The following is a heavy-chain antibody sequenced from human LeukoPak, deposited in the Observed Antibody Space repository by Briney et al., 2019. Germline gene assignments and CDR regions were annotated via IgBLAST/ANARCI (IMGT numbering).Heavy chain of an antibody. J-gene: IGHJ4*02. CDR3: AKDQGYYDFWSGFD. D-gene: IGHD3-3*01. V-gene: IGHV3-30*02. CDR1: GFTFSSYG. CDR2: IRYDGSNK. Sequence: PGGSLRLSCAASGFTFSSYGMHWVRQAPGKGLEWVAFIRYDGSNKYYADSVKGRFTISRDNSKNMLYLQMNSLRAEDTAVYYCAKDQGYYDFWSGFDWGQGTLVTVSS.